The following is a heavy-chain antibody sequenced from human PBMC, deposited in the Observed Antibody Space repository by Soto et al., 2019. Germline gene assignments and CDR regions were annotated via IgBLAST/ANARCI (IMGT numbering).Heavy chain of an antibody. V-gene: IGHV4-34*01. CDR3: ARHNYDSSGYCPYYYGMDV. Sequence: PSETLSLTFAVYGWSGGSFSGYYWSWIRQPPGKGLEWIGEINHSGSTNYNPSLKSRVTISVDTSKNQFSLKLSSVTAADTAVYYCARHNYDSSGYCPYYYGMDVWGQGTTVTVSS. CDR2: INHSGST. CDR1: GWSGGSFSGYY. D-gene: IGHD3-22*01. J-gene: IGHJ6*02.